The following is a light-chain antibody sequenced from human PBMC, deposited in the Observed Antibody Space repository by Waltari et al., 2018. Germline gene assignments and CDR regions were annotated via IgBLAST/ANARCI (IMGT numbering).Light chain of an antibody. CDR2: KSF. J-gene: IGKJ2*01. Sequence: DIQMTQSPSTLAASEGDRVTITCRASQSISNWLAWYQQKPGKAPKVLIYKSFSLQSGVPSRFSGSGSETEFTLTISSLQPDDFATYYCQQYNISPYTFGQGTTLEI. V-gene: IGKV1-5*03. CDR1: QSISNW. CDR3: QQYNISPYT.